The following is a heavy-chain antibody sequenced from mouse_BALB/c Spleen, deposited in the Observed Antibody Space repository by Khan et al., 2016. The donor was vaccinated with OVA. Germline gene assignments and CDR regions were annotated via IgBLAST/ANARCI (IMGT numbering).Heavy chain of an antibody. CDR1: GFSLTTYG. CDR2: IWSDGTT. CDR3: ARQPYYHYNIMDY. J-gene: IGHJ4*01. V-gene: IGHV2-6-1*01. D-gene: IGHD2-10*01. Sequence: VQLQESGPGLAAPSQSLSITCTISGFSLTTYGVHWVRQPPGKGLEWLVVIWSDGTTNYNSAFKSRLTITKDNSQRQVFLKMNSLQTDDTAIYFCARQPYYHYNIMDYWGQGTSVTVSS.